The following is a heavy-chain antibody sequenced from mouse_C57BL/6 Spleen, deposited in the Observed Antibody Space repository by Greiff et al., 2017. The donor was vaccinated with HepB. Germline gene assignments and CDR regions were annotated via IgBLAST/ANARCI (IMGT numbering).Heavy chain of an antibody. CDR3: ARDYYSSSWYFDV. J-gene: IGHJ1*03. V-gene: IGHV5-17*01. CDR1: GFTFSDYG. D-gene: IGHD1-1*01. CDR2: ISSGSSTI. Sequence: EVKVVESGGGLVKPGGSLKLSCAASGFTFSDYGMHWVRQAPEKGLEWVAYISSGSSTIYYADTVKGRFTISRDNAKNTLFLQMTSLRSEDTAMYYCARDYYSSSWYFDVWGTGTTVTVSS.